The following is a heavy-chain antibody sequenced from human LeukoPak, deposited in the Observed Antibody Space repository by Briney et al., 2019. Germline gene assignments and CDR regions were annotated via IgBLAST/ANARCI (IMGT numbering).Heavy chain of an antibody. V-gene: IGHV3-7*01. Sequence: WIRQPPGKGLEWGANRKQDESEKYYVDSVKGRFTISRDNAKNSLYLQMNSLRAEDTDVYYCASRSSSWNFDYWGQGTLVTVSS. J-gene: IGHJ4*02. D-gene: IGHD6-13*01. CDR2: RKQDESEK. CDR3: ASRSSSWNFDY.